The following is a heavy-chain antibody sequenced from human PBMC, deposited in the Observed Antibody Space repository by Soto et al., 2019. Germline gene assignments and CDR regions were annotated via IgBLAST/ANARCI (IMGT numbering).Heavy chain of an antibody. Sequence: ASVKVSCKASGYTFTGYYMHWVRQAPGQGLEWMGWINPNSGGTNYAQKFQGRVTMTRDPSISTAYMELSRLRSDDTAVYYCARDHYCSSTSCPYYYYYGMDVWGQGTTVTVSS. J-gene: IGHJ6*02. CDR1: GYTFTGYY. V-gene: IGHV1-2*02. CDR2: INPNSGGT. CDR3: ARDHYCSSTSCPYYYYYGMDV. D-gene: IGHD2-2*01.